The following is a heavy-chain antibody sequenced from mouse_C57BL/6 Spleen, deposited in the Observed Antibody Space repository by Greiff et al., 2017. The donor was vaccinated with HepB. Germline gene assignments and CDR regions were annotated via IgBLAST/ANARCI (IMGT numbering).Heavy chain of an antibody. CDR2: IDPENGDT. Sequence: VQLQQSGAELVRPGASVKLSCTASGFNIKDDYMHWVKQRPEQGLEWIGWIDPENGDTEYASKFQGKATITADTSSNTAYLQLSSLTSEDTAVYYCTTNGEFAYWGQGTLVTVSA. V-gene: IGHV14-4*01. J-gene: IGHJ3*01. CDR1: GFNIKDDY. CDR3: TTNGEFAY.